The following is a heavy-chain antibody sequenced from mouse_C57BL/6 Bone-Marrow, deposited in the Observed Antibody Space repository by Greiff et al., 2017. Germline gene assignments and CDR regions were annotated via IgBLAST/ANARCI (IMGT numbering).Heavy chain of an antibody. CDR1: GFTFSSYA. Sequence: EVKLMESGEGLVKPGGSLKLSCAASGFTFSSYAMSWVRQTPEKRLEWVAYISSGGDYIYYADTVKGRFTISRDNARNTLYLQMSSLQSEDTAMYYCTRERGYGSSPYYFDYWGQGTALTVSA. D-gene: IGHD1-1*01. CDR2: ISSGGDYI. J-gene: IGHJ2*01. V-gene: IGHV5-9-1*02. CDR3: TRERGYGSSPYYFDY.